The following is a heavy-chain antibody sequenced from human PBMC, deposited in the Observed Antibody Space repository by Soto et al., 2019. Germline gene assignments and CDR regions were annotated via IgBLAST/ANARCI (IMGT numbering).Heavy chain of an antibody. D-gene: IGHD3-10*01. CDR2: FRTSGDGGTT. Sequence: EVQLLESGGGLVQPGGSLRLSCAASGFTFSSYSMSWVRQAPGKGLEWVSGFRTSGDGGTTYYADSVKGRFTISRDNSKKMLFLQMNSLRAEDTAIYYCAKKVNSGPGSQYFDYWGQGTLVTVSS. CDR1: GFTFSSYS. V-gene: IGHV3-23*01. CDR3: AKKVNSGPGSQYFDY. J-gene: IGHJ4*02.